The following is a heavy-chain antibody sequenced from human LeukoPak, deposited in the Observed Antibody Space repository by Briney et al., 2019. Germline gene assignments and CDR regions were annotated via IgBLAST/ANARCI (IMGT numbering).Heavy chain of an antibody. J-gene: IGHJ4*02. CDR2: IRYDGSNK. CDR3: ANSQEMWLRFIQALDY. Sequence: GRSLRLSCAASGFTFSSYGMHWVRQAPGKRLEWVAFIRYDGSNKYYADSVKCRFTISRDNSKNTLYLQMNSLRAEDTAVYYCANSQEMWLRFIQALDYWGQGTLVTVSS. CDR1: GFTFSSYG. D-gene: IGHD5-12*01. V-gene: IGHV3-30*02.